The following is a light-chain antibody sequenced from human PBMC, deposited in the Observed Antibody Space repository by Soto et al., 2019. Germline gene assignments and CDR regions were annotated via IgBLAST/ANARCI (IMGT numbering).Light chain of an antibody. Sequence: QSVVTQPPSVSGAPGQRVTISCTGNSSNLGAGYDVHWYQQLPGAAPKLVIFGNRNRPSGIPERFSGSKSGTSASLATTGLQAEDEADYYCQAYDYSLTASVFGGGTKVTVL. CDR1: SSNLGAGYD. J-gene: IGLJ3*02. CDR3: QAYDYSLTASV. CDR2: GNR. V-gene: IGLV1-40*01.